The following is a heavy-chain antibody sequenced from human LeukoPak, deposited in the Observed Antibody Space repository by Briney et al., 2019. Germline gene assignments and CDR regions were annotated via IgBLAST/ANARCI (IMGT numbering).Heavy chain of an antibody. CDR1: GFTFSSYN. D-gene: IGHD4-17*01. J-gene: IGHJ4*02. V-gene: IGHV3-48*02. Sequence: GGSLRLSCAACGFTFSSYNMNWVREAPEGGLVCVSYISSRSKIIRYADSVKGRFTISRDNAKNSLFLQMNSLRDADTAVYYCARPVSYGDFAVDYWGQGTLVTVSS. CDR3: ARPVSYGDFAVDY. CDR2: ISSRSKII.